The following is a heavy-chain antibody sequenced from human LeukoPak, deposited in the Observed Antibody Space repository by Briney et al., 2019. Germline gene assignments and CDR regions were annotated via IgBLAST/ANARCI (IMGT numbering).Heavy chain of an antibody. CDR1: GFTFSSYA. J-gene: IGHJ4*02. CDR3: AKKETYYNSWSGYLDY. V-gene: IGHV3-23*01. CDR2: ISGSGTTT. D-gene: IGHD3-3*01. Sequence: GGSLRLSCAASGFTFSSYAMSWVRQAPGKGLEWVSAISGSGTTTYYADALKGRFTISRDNSKNTLDLQMNSLRAEDTAAYYCAKKETYYNSWSGYLDYWGQGTLVTVSS.